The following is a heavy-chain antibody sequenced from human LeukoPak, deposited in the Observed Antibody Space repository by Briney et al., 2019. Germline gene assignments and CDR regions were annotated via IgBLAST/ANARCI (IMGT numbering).Heavy chain of an antibody. Sequence: GGSLRLSCAASGFTFSNYNMNWVRQAPGKGLEWVSYISSSSSTIFYADSVKGRFTISRDNAKNSLYLQMDSLRDEDTAVYYCARDRQRWLQLFDYWGQGTLVTVSS. CDR2: ISSSSSTI. J-gene: IGHJ4*02. CDR1: GFTFSNYN. V-gene: IGHV3-48*02. D-gene: IGHD5-24*01. CDR3: ARDRQRWLQLFDY.